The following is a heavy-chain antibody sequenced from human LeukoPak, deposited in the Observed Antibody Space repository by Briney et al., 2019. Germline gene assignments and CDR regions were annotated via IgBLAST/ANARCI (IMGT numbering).Heavy chain of an antibody. J-gene: IGHJ4*02. CDR2: ISGSGSTI. D-gene: IGHD4-17*01. CDR3: ARQRAGFTVTTSDY. V-gene: IGHV3-48*01. Sequence: GGSLRLSCAASGFTFSSYSMNWVRQAPGKGLEWISYISGSGSTIYFADSVKGRFTISRDNAKNSLHLQMNSLRAEDTAVYHCARQRAGFTVTTSDYWGQGTLVTVSS. CDR1: GFTFSSYS.